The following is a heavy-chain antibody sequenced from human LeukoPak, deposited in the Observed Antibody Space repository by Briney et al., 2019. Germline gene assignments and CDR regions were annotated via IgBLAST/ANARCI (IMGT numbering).Heavy chain of an antibody. CDR1: GGTFSNYA. J-gene: IGHJ4*02. Sequence: GASVKVSCKASGGTFSNYAISWVRPAPGQGLEWMGGIVPVFGTTKYAQRFQGRVTTTTDESTSTAYMEVSSLTSEDTAVYYCARVAGGFWSGYFDYWGQGTLVTVSS. V-gene: IGHV1-69*05. D-gene: IGHD3-3*01. CDR3: ARVAGGFWSGYFDY. CDR2: IVPVFGTT.